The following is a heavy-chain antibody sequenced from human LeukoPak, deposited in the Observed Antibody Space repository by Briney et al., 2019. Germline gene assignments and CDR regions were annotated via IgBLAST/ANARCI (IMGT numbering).Heavy chain of an antibody. V-gene: IGHV3-30-3*01. Sequence: PGGSLRLSCAASGFTFSSYAMHWVRQAPGEGLEWVAVISYDGSNKYYADSVKGRFTISRDNSKNTLYLQMNSLRAEDTAVYYCAGGGYSYGHTYYYYYYGMDVWGQGTTVTVSS. CDR2: ISYDGSNK. J-gene: IGHJ6*02. CDR3: AGGGYSYGHTYYYYYYGMDV. CDR1: GFTFSSYA. D-gene: IGHD5-18*01.